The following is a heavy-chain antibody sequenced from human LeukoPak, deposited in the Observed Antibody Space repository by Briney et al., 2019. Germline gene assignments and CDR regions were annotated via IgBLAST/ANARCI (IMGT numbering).Heavy chain of an antibody. CDR2: IYHSGST. CDR3: ARGSVYFDS. V-gene: IGHV4-30-2*01. Sequence: SETLSLTCVVAGGSISSGDYSWSWIRQPPGKGLEWIGHIYHSGSTHYNPSLNSRVTISVDMSKNQFSLKVSSVTAADTAVYYCARGSVYFDSWGQGTLVTVSS. J-gene: IGHJ4*02. CDR1: GGSISSGDYS.